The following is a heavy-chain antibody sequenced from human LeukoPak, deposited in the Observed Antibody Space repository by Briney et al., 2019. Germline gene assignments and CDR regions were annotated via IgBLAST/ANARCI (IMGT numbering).Heavy chain of an antibody. CDR3: ATTVGPLRRAPGLMDG. CDR2: ISSNGSTI. D-gene: IGHD1-26*01. CDR1: GFTFNDYE. J-gene: IGHJ6*02. Sequence: GGSLRLSCAASGFTFNDYELNWVRQAPAKGLEWVSYISSNGSTIYYEDYVKGRFTISRDNAKNSLYLQMNSLRAEDTAVYYCATTVGPLRRAPGLMDGWGQGTTVTVSS. V-gene: IGHV3-48*03.